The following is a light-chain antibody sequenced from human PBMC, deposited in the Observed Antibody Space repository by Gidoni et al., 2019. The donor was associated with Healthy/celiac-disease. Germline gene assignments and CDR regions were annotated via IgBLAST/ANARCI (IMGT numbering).Light chain of an antibody. J-gene: IGKJ2*01. CDR3: QQLNSYRYT. V-gene: IGKV1-9*01. CDR1: QGISSY. Sequence: IQLTQSPSSLSASVGDRVTITCRASQGISSYLAWYQQKPGKAPKLLIYAASTLQSGVPSRFSGSGSGTDFTLTISSLQPDDFATYYCQQLNSYRYTFGQGTKLEIK. CDR2: AAS.